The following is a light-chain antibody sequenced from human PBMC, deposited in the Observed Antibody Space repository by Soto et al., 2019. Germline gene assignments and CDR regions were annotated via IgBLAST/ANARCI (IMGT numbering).Light chain of an antibody. CDR2: QDT. Sequence: SYELTQPPSMSVSPGQTATIACSGDKLGDKYVCWYQQKSGESPILVIYQDTKRPSGIPERFSGSNSGSTATLTISGIQSIDEADYYCQAWDGGTVVFGGGTKLTVL. J-gene: IGLJ2*01. CDR1: KLGDKY. CDR3: QAWDGGTVV. V-gene: IGLV3-1*01.